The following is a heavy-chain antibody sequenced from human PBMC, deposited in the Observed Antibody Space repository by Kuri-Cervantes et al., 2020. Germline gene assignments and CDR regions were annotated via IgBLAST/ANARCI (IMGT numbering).Heavy chain of an antibody. CDR2: ISAYNGNT. V-gene: IGHV1-18*01. Sequence: SVKVSCQASGYTFTSYGISWVRQAPGQGLEWMGWISAYNGNTNYAQKLQGRITMTTDTSTSTAYMELRSLRSDDTAVYYCARGDLAVTAIRGDYSYYGMDVWGQGTTVTVSS. J-gene: IGHJ6*02. CDR1: GYTFTSYG. CDR3: ARGDLAVTAIRGDYSYYGMDV. D-gene: IGHD2-21*02.